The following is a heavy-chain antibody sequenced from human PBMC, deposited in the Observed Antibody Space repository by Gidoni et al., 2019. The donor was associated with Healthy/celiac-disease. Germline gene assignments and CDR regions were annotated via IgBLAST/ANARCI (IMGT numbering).Heavy chain of an antibody. CDR1: GGPFSSYA. V-gene: IGHV1-69*01. CDR3: ARGVLEVVRAEYFDL. CDR2: IIPIFGTA. Sequence: QVQLVQSGAEVKKPGSSVKVSCKASGGPFSSYAISWVRQAPGQGLEWMGGIIPIFGTANYAQKFQGRVTITADESTSTAYMELSSLRSEDTAVYYCARGVLEVVRAEYFDLWGRGTLVTVSS. J-gene: IGHJ2*01. D-gene: IGHD3-3*01.